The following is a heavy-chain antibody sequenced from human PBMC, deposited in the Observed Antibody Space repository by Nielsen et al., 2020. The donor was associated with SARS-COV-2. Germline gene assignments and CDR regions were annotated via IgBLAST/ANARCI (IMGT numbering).Heavy chain of an antibody. D-gene: IGHD6-13*01. CDR3: ARDTGNWYMDV. CDR1: GYMFTIYG. CDR2: MSAADGRT. Sequence: ASVKVSCKASGYMFTIYGISWLRQAPGQRLEWMGWMSAADGRTTYSQKFQGRVTTTRDTSATTVYLELSSLTSEDTAVYYCARDTGNWYMDVWGKGTTVTVSS. V-gene: IGHV1-3*01. J-gene: IGHJ6*04.